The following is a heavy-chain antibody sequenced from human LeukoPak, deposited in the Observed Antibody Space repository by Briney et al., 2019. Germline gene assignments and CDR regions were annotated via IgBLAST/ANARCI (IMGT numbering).Heavy chain of an antibody. CDR1: DFSFTTYA. CDR3: AKARTHDYTNYNY. CDR2: ISGGDPTT. V-gene: IGHV3-23*01. Sequence: PGGSLRLSCAASDFSFTTYAMSWVRQAPGKGLEWVSSISGGDPTTYYADSVKGRFTISRDNSKNTLYLQMNSLRAEDTAIYYCAKARTHDYTNYNYWGQGTLVTVSS. J-gene: IGHJ4*02. D-gene: IGHD4-11*01.